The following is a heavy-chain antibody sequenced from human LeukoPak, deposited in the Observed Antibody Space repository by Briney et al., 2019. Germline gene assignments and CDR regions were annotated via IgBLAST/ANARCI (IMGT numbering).Heavy chain of an antibody. D-gene: IGHD1-26*01. V-gene: IGHV3-23*01. CDR1: GFTFSSYA. J-gene: IGHJ3*02. Sequence: PGGSLRLSCAASGFTFSSYAMSWVRQAPGKGLEWVSAISGSGGSTYYADPVNGRFTISRDNSKNTLYLQMNSLRAEDTAVYYCAKVGKVGAARGTFDIWGQGTMVTVSS. CDR3: AKVGKVGAARGTFDI. CDR2: ISGSGGST.